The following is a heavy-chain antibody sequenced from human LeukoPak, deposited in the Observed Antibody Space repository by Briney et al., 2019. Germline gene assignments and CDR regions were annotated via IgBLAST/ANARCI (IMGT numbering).Heavy chain of an antibody. V-gene: IGHV3-21*01. CDR1: GFTFSSYS. CDR2: IISSSSYI. J-gene: IGHJ4*02. CDR3: AKQAGWCGDFSCQPFDF. Sequence: GGSLRLSCAASGFTFSSYSMNWVRQAPGKGLEWVSSIISSSSYIYYADSVKGRFTISGDNAKNSLYLQMNSLKAEDTAVYFCAKQAGWCGDFSCQPFDFWGRGTLVTVSS. D-gene: IGHD2-21*01.